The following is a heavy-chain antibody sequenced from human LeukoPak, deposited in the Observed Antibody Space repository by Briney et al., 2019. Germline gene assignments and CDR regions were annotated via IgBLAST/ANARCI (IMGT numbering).Heavy chain of an antibody. D-gene: IGHD3-10*01. CDR2: ISSSGSYI. Sequence: GGSLRLSCATSGFTFSSYSMNWVRQAPGKGLEWVSSISSSGSYIYYTDSLKGRFTISRDNAKNSLYLQMNSLRAEDTAVYYCARGNLWFGELVYWGQGTLVTVSS. V-gene: IGHV3-21*01. J-gene: IGHJ4*02. CDR1: GFTFSSYS. CDR3: ARGNLWFGELVY.